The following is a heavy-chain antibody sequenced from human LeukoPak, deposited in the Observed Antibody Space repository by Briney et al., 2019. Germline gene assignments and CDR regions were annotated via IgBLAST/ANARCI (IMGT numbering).Heavy chain of an antibody. CDR1: GGTFSSYA. V-gene: IGHV1-2*04. Sequence: ASVKVSCKASGGTFSSYAISWVRQAPGQGLEWMGWINPNSGGTNYAQKFQGWVTMTRDTSISTAYMELSRLRSDDTAVYYCARAPTMGLGYCSGGSCYYDYWGQGTLVTLSS. CDR3: ARAPTMGLGYCSGGSCYYDY. CDR2: INPNSGGT. D-gene: IGHD2-15*01. J-gene: IGHJ4*02.